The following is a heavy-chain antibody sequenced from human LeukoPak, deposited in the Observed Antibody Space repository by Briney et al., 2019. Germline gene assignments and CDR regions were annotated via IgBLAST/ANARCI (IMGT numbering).Heavy chain of an antibody. D-gene: IGHD6-13*01. CDR3: ARGAEAETSPLDF. CDR1: GYRFTTHG. J-gene: IGHJ4*02. CDR2: INPKSGAA. V-gene: IGHV1-2*02. Sequence: ASVKVSCKASGYRFTTHGISWVRQAPGQGLEWLGWINPKSGAADYAQQFRGRVTMTRDTSINTDYMEMKRVTSDDTAVYYCARGAEAETSPLDFWGQGPLVIVS.